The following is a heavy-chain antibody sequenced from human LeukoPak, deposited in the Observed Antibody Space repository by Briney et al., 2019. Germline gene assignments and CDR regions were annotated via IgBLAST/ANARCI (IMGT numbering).Heavy chain of an antibody. CDR2: ISYDGSNK. Sequence: GGSLRLSCAASGFTFSSYAMHWVRQAPGKGLEWVAVISYDGSNKYYADSVKGRFTISRDNSKNTLYLQMDSLRPEDTAVYYCASAVTYDSSGPHFDFWGQGTLVTVSS. J-gene: IGHJ4*02. CDR1: GFTFSSYA. CDR3: ASAVTYDSSGPHFDF. V-gene: IGHV3-30*01. D-gene: IGHD3-22*01.